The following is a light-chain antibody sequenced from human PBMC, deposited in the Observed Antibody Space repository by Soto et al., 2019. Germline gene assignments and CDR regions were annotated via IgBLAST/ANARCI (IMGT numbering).Light chain of an antibody. CDR3: QQYYSSVVT. Sequence: DIVMTQSPDSLAVSLGERATINCKSSQSILSSSNNKNSLAWFQQQPGQPHKLLIYWASTRESGVPDRFSGSGSGTDFTLTISSLQAEDVAVYYCQQYYSSVVTFGQGTRLEIK. V-gene: IGKV4-1*01. CDR2: WAS. CDR1: QSILSSSNNKNS. J-gene: IGKJ5*01.